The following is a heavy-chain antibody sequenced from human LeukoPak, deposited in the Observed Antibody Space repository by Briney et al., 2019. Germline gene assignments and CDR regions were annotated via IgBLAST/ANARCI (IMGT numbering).Heavy chain of an antibody. D-gene: IGHD4-17*01. V-gene: IGHV1-18*01. CDR2: ISANNGNT. CDR3: ARDYGDYAYWYFDL. CDR1: GYTFTSYG. Sequence: ASVKVSCKASGYTFTSYGISWMRQAPGQGLEWMGWISANNGNTKYAQNFQDRVTITTNTSASTAYMELRSLRSDDTALYFCARDYGDYAYWYFDLWGRGSLVIVSS. J-gene: IGHJ2*01.